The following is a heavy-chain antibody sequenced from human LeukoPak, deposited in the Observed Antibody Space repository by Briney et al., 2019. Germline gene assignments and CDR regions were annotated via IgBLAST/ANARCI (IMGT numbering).Heavy chain of an antibody. D-gene: IGHD6-19*01. V-gene: IGHV4-34*01. CDR2: INHSGST. J-gene: IGHJ1*01. Sequence: PSETLSLTCAVYGGSFSGYYWSWIRQPPGKGLEWIGEINHSGSTNYNPSLKSRVTISVDTSKNQFSLKLSSVTAGDTAVYYCARVVSGRYVSWGQGTLVTVSS. CDR1: GGSFSGYY. CDR3: ARVVSGRYVS.